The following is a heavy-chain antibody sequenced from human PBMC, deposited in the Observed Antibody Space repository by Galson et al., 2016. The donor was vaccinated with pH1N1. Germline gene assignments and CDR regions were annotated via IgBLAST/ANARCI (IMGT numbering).Heavy chain of an antibody. D-gene: IGHD3-10*01. CDR3: ARSLYGYGSGTYELDN. V-gene: IGHV4-4*07. CDR2: IYTSGST. J-gene: IGHJ4*02. CDR1: GGSISSWY. Sequence: ETLSLTCSVSGGSISSWYWSWIRQSAGKGLEWIGRIYTSGSTNYNPSLNSRVTMSIDTSKSQFSLQLPSVTAADTAVYYCARSLYGYGSGTYELDNWGQGTRVTVSS.